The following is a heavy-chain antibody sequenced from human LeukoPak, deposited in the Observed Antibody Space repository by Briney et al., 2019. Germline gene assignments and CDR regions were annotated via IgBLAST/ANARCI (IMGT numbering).Heavy chain of an antibody. CDR2: IIPIFGTA. Sequence: GASVKVSCKTSGGTFSSYPISWVRQAPGQGLEWMGGIIPIFGTANYAQKFQGRVTITADKSTSTAYMELSSLRSEDTAVYYCARAPLSVPAALPYYYYYYVDVWGKGTTVTVSS. V-gene: IGHV1-69*06. CDR1: GGTFSSYP. D-gene: IGHD2-2*01. J-gene: IGHJ6*03. CDR3: ARAPLSVPAALPYYYYYYVDV.